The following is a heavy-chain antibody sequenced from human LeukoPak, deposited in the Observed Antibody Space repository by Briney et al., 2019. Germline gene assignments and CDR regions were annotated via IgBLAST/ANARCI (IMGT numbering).Heavy chain of an antibody. J-gene: IGHJ4*02. V-gene: IGHV3-30*18. CDR2: VSYDGGIT. Sequence: GGPLRLSCAASGFTFSNYGMHWVRQAPGKGLEWVAVVSYDGGITYYADSVEGRLIISRDNSKNTLYLQLNSLRAEDTAVYYCAKQRVRGDHYFDYWGQGTLVTVSS. D-gene: IGHD3-10*01. CDR1: GFTFSNYG. CDR3: AKQRVRGDHYFDY.